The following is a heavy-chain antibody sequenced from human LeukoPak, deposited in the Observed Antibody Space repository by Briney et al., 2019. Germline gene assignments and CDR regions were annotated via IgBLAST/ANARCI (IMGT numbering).Heavy chain of an antibody. J-gene: IGHJ4*02. CDR3: AISNRYNSGWYEPYYFDY. CDR1: GYSFTGYY. V-gene: IGHV1-2*02. D-gene: IGHD6-19*01. CDR2: MNPNSGGR. Sequence: ASVKVSCKASGYSFTGYYIHWVRQAPGQGLEWMGWMNPNSGGRNYAQKFQGRVTMTRDTSISTAYMGLSRLRSDDTAVYYCAISNRYNSGWYEPYYFDYWGQGTLVTVSS.